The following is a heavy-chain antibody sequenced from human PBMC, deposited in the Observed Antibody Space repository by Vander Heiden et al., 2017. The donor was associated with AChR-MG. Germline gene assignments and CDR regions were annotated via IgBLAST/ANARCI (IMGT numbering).Heavy chain of an antibody. J-gene: IGHJ6*02. CDR2: MNPNSGNT. D-gene: IGHD3-22*01. CDR3: ARGRYYYDSSGYRTYYGMDV. Sequence: QVQLVQSGAEVKKPGASVKVPCKASGYTFTSYDLNWVRQATGQGLEWMGWMNPNSGNTGYAQKFQGRVTMTRNTSISTAYMELSSLRSEDTAVYYCARGRYYYDSSGYRTYYGMDVWGQGTTVTVSS. CDR1: GYTFTSYD. V-gene: IGHV1-8*01.